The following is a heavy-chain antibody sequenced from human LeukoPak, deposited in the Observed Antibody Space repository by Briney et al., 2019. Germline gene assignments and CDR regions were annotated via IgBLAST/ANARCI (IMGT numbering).Heavy chain of an antibody. CDR1: GFTFSSYG. CDR2: IRYDGSNK. J-gene: IGHJ4*02. D-gene: IGHD6-13*01. V-gene: IGHV3-30*02. CDR3: AKDPKIIAAADYYFDY. Sequence: GGSLRLSCAASGFTFSSYGMHWVRQAPGKGLEWVAFIRYDGSNKYYADSVKGRFTISRDNSKNTLYLQMNSLRAEDTAVYYCAKDPKIIAAADYYFDYWGQGTLVTVSS.